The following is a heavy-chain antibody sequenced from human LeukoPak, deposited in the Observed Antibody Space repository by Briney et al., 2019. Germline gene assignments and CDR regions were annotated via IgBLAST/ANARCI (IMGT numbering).Heavy chain of an antibody. J-gene: IGHJ3*02. Sequence: GGSLRLSCAASGFTFSSYWMHWVRQAPGKGLVWVSRINSDGSSTSYADSVKGRFTISRDNSKNTLYLQMNSLRAEDTAVYYCAKDQVDYYDTSGPIVGDAFDIWGQGTMVTVSS. CDR1: GFTFSSYW. CDR3: AKDQVDYYDTSGPIVGDAFDI. V-gene: IGHV3-74*01. CDR2: INSDGSST. D-gene: IGHD3-22*01.